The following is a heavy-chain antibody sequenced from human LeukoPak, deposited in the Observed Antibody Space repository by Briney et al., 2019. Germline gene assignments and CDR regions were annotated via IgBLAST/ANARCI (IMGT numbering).Heavy chain of an antibody. CDR1: GGSISSSNW. J-gene: IGHJ6*04. D-gene: IGHD3-3*01. CDR3: ARGRSENYYYGMDV. CDR2: IYHSGST. Sequence: SGTLPLTCAVSGGSISSSNWWSWVRQPPGKGLEWIGEIYHSGSTNYNPSLKSRVTISVDKSKNQFSLKLSSVTAADTAVYYCARGRSENYYYGMDVWGKGTTVTVSS. V-gene: IGHV4-4*02.